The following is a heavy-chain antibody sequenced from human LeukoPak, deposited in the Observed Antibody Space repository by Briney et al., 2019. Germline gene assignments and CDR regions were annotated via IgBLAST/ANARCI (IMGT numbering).Heavy chain of an antibody. V-gene: IGHV3-66*01. Sequence: GGSLRLSCAASGFTVSSSYMSWVRQAPGKGLEWVSVIYSGGSTYYADSVKGRFTISRDNSKNTLYLQMNSLRAEDTAVYYCARGFLPSDSSGYQPHWGQGTLVTVSS. CDR3: ARGFLPSDSSGYQPH. J-gene: IGHJ4*02. CDR1: GFTVSSSY. D-gene: IGHD3-22*01. CDR2: IYSGGST.